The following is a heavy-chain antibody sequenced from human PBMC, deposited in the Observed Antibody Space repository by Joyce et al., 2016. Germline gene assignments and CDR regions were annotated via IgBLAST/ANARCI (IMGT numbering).Heavy chain of an antibody. J-gene: IGHJ6*02. Sequence: QLVESGGGVVKPGGSLRRSCEASELTFSSSSMSWFRQAPGTGLEWVAAISGTSYYIFHAETVRGRFTVSRDNAKKTLYLQMNSLRAEDSAVFYCARGGISYYYAMDVWGQGTTVTVSS. V-gene: IGHV3-21*01. CDR2: ISGTSYYI. D-gene: IGHD3-16*01. CDR1: ELTFSSSS. CDR3: ARGGISYYYAMDV.